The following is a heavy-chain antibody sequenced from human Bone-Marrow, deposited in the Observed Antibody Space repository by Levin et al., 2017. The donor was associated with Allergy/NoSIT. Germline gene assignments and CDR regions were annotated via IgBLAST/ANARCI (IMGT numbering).Heavy chain of an antibody. CDR3: ASDTMRGLFYAPQNVLGDAFDL. J-gene: IGHJ3*01. D-gene: IGHD2/OR15-2a*01. CDR2: ISFDGSNT. Sequence: GESLKISCAASGFTFMTYGIHWVRQAPGKGPEWVAVISFDGSNTHYVDSVKGRFTISRDNSENTVFLQMNSLRPEDTAVYFCASDTMRGLFYAPQNVLGDAFDLCGQGTMVTVSS. V-gene: IGHV3-30*03. CDR1: GFTFMTYG.